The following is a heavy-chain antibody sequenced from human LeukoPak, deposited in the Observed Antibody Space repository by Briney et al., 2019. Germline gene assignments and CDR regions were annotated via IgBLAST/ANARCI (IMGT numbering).Heavy chain of an antibody. Sequence: SETLSLTCTVSGGSNSSSSYYWGWIRQPPGKGLEWIGSIYYSGSTYYNPSLKSRVTISVDTCKNQFSLKLSSVTAADTAVYYCARTKGWYGRSGGNWFDPWGQGTLVTVSS. CDR3: ARTKGWYGRSGGNWFDP. V-gene: IGHV4-39*01. J-gene: IGHJ5*02. CDR2: IYYSGST. CDR1: GGSNSSSSYY. D-gene: IGHD6-19*01.